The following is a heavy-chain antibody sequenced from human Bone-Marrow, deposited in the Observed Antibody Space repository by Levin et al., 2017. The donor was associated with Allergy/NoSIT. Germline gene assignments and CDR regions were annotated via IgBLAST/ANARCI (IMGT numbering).Heavy chain of an antibody. CDR3: ARRPAAMYVGTNYFDN. Sequence: GESLKISCKVSGYNFNTYWIGWVRQVPGKGLEWMGIIYPGDFDTKYSPSFEGQVTISADRSVNTAFLQWTSLKALDTAIYYCARRPAAMYVGTNYFDNWGQGTLVTVSS. V-gene: IGHV5-51*01. CDR2: IYPGDFDT. J-gene: IGHJ4*02. CDR1: GYNFNTYW. D-gene: IGHD2-2*01.